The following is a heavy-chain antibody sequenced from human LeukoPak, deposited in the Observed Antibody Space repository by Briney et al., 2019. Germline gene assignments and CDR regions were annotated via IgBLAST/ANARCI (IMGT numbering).Heavy chain of an antibody. V-gene: IGHV3-23*01. D-gene: IGHD5-12*01. Sequence: GGSLRLSCAASGFTFSSYAMSWVRQAPGKGLEWVSAISGSGGSTYYADSVKGRFTISRDNSKNTLYLQMNSLRAEDTAVYYCAKSRDIQFQGGSDYWGQGTLVTVSS. CDR2: ISGSGGST. CDR1: GFTFSSYA. J-gene: IGHJ4*02. CDR3: AKSRDIQFQGGSDY.